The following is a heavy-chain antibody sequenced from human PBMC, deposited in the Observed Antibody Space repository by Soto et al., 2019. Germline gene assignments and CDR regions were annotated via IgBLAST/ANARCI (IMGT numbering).Heavy chain of an antibody. Sequence: QVQLQQWGAGLLKPSETLSLTCAVYGGSFSGYYWSWIRQPPGKGLEWIGEINHSGSTNYNPSLKSRVTISVDTSKNQFALKLSSVPAADTAVYYCARGEDDFWSGYYTGPDYWGQGTLVTVSS. CDR2: INHSGST. J-gene: IGHJ4*02. D-gene: IGHD3-3*01. CDR3: ARGEDDFWSGYYTGPDY. CDR1: GGSFSGYY. V-gene: IGHV4-34*01.